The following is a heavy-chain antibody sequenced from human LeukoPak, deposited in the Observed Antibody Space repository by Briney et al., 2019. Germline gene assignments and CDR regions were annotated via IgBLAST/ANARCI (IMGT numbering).Heavy chain of an antibody. V-gene: IGHV4-59*08. CDR3: ATGGEGYPFDY. CDR2: IYYSGST. CDR1: GGSISSYY. Sequence: SETLSLTCTVSGGSISSYYWSWIRQPPGKGLEWIGYIYYSGSTNYNPSLKSRVTILVDTSKNQFSLKLSSVTAADTAVYYCATGGEGYPFDYWGQGTLVTVSS. D-gene: IGHD4-23*01. J-gene: IGHJ4*02.